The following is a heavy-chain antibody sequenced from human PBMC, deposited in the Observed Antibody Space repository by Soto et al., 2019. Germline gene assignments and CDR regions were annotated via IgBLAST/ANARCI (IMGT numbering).Heavy chain of an antibody. CDR3: ASSSQDGSRIDY. J-gene: IGHJ4*02. Sequence: SETLSLTCAVYGGSFSGYYWSWIRQPPGKGLEWIGEINHSGSTNYNPSLKSRVTISVDTSKNQFSLKLSSVTAADTAVYYCASSSQDGSRIDYWGQGTLVTVSS. CDR2: INHSGST. V-gene: IGHV4-34*01. CDR1: GGSFSGYY. D-gene: IGHD2-15*01.